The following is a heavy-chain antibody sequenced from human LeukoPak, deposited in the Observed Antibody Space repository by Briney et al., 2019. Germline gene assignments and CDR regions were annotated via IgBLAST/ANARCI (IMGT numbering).Heavy chain of an antibody. D-gene: IGHD3-10*01. Sequence: PSETLSLTCTVSGGSISSYYWSWIRQPPGKGLEWIGYIYYSGSTNYNPSLKSRVTISVDTSKNQFSLKLSSVTAADTAVYYCARGVGGFDYWGQGTLVTVSS. CDR3: ARGVGGFDY. J-gene: IGHJ4*02. CDR1: GGSISSYY. V-gene: IGHV4-59*12. CDR2: IYYSGST.